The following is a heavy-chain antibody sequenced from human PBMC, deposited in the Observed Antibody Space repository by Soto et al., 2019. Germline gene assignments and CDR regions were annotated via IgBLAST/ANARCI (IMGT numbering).Heavy chain of an antibody. V-gene: IGHV3-9*01. CDR1: GFIFENSG. D-gene: IGHD2-21*01. J-gene: IGHJ4*02. CDR2: ISWNSGNI. CDR3: VKAGVRDLIVEVPVYFDI. Sequence: EVQLVESGGGLVQPGRSLRLSCAASGFIFENSGMHWVRQAPGKGLEWVSGISWNSGNIGYADSVKGRFSISRDNAKKSLYLQMNSLRPDDTAFYFCVKAGVRDLIVEVPVYFDIWGLGTLLTVSS.